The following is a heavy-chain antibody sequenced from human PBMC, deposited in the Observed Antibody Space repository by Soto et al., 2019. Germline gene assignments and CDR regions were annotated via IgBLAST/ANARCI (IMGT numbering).Heavy chain of an antibody. D-gene: IGHD1-26*01. CDR3: EHVTGSWGEYGMDV. J-gene: IGHJ6*02. CDR1: GFSLSTYGVG. Sequence: QITLKESGPTLVKPTQTLTLTCTFSGFSLSTYGVGVGWIRQPPGKALEWLALIYWDDDKRYSPSLKSRLTITKDTSKNQVVLTVTNMDPVDTATYYYEHVTGSWGEYGMDVWGQGTTVTVSS. CDR2: IYWDDDK. V-gene: IGHV2-5*02.